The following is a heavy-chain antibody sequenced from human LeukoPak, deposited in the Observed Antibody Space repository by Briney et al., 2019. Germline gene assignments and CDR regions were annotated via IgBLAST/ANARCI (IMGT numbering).Heavy chain of an antibody. Sequence: GGSLRLSCAASGFTFSSYAMHWVRQAPGKGLEWVAVISYDGSNKYYADSVKGRFTISRDNSKNTLYLQMNSLRAEDTAVYYCVRDPTYYYDSSGSDAFDIWGQGTMVTVSS. CDR3: VRDPTYYYDSSGSDAFDI. D-gene: IGHD3-22*01. CDR1: GFTFSSYA. V-gene: IGHV3-30-3*01. CDR2: ISYDGSNK. J-gene: IGHJ3*02.